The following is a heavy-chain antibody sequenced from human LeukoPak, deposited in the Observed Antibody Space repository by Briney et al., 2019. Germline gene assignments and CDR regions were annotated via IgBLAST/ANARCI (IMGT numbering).Heavy chain of an antibody. J-gene: IGHJ4*02. D-gene: IGHD1-7*01. CDR1: GYSFTSYW. CDR2: IYPGDSDT. Sequence: GESLKISCKGSGYSFTSYWIGWVRQMPGKGLEWLGIIYPGDSDTRYGPSFQGQVTISADKSISTAYLQWSSLEASDTAMYYCARQGITGTTGFDYWGQGTLVTVSS. CDR3: ARQGITGTTGFDY. V-gene: IGHV5-51*01.